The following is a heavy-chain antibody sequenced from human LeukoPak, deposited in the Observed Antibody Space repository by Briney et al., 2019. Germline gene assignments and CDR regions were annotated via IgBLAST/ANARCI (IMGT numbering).Heavy chain of an antibody. J-gene: IGHJ6*03. CDR2: IKEDGTEK. CDR3: ARRYSYGYYYYYYMDV. Sequence: GGSLRLSCAASGFMFSDYWMTWVRQVPGKGLERVANIKEDGTEKYYVESVRGRFTISRENRKNSLYLQMNSLRAEDTAVYYCARRYSYGYYYYYYMDVWGKGTTVTVSS. D-gene: IGHD5-18*01. CDR1: GFMFSDYW. V-gene: IGHV3-7*01.